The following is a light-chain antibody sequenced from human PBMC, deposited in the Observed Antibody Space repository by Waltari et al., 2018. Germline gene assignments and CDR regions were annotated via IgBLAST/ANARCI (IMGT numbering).Light chain of an antibody. CDR2: EAS. V-gene: IGKV3-11*01. CDR3: QQRSNWLFT. J-gene: IGKJ3*01. Sequence: EIVLTQSPATLSLSPGERATLSCRASQSVSHYLAWFQQKPVQAPRLLIYEASRRATGIPARFSGSGSATDFTLTISSLEPEDFAVYYCQQRSNWLFTFGPGTKVEIK. CDR1: QSVSHY.